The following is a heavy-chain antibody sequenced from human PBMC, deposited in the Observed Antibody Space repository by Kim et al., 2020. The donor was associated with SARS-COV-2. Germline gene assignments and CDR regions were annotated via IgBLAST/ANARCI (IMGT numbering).Heavy chain of an antibody. CDR3: AREPSGGRFLEWLLSDYYYYMDV. CDR2: TYYRSKWYV. CDR1: GDSVSSNSAA. D-gene: IGHD3-3*01. Sequence: SQTLSLTCAISGDSVSSNSAAWNWIRQSPSRGLEWLGRTYYRSKWYVDYAVSVQSRIVINPDTSKNQFSLQLNSVTPEDTAVYYCAREPSGGRFLEWLLSDYYYYMDVWGKGTTVTVSS. J-gene: IGHJ6*03. V-gene: IGHV6-1*01.